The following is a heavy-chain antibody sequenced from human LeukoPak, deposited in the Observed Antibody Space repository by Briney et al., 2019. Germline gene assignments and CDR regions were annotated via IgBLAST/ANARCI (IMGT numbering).Heavy chain of an antibody. V-gene: IGHV3-48*03. CDR2: ISSSGSTI. CDR3: ARDYYGSGSSGFDY. Sequence: GGSLRLSCAASGFTFSSYEMTWLRQAPGKGLEWVSYISSSGSTIYYADSVKGRFTISRDNAKNSLYLQMNSLRAEDTAVYYCARDYYGSGSSGFDYWGQGTLVTVSS. CDR1: GFTFSSYE. D-gene: IGHD3-10*01. J-gene: IGHJ4*02.